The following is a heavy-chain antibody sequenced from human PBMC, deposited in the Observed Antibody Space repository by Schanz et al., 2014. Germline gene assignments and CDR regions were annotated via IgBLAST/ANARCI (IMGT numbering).Heavy chain of an antibody. V-gene: IGHV3-30*18. CDR3: TKDILPGGADV. J-gene: IGHJ6*02. D-gene: IGHD3-3*02. CDR2: ISYDGRNK. Sequence: QVQLVESGGGVVQPGRSLRLSCAGSGFSFSGFGMHWVRQAPGKGLEWVAVISYDGRNKYFADSVKGRFTVSWDNSKTSLYLQMNSLRPEDTALYYCTKDILPGGADVWGQGTTVTVSS. CDR1: GFSFSGFG.